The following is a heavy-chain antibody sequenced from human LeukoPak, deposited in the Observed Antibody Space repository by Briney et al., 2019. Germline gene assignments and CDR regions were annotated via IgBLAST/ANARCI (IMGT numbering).Heavy chain of an antibody. D-gene: IGHD3-16*02. CDR1: GGSISSYY. V-gene: IGHV4-59*01. J-gene: IGHJ4*02. CDR3: ARYVWGSYPTFEDY. CDR2: IYYSGST. Sequence: SETLSLTCTVSGGSISSYYWSWIRQPPGKGLEWIAYIYYSGSTNYNPSLKSRVTVSVDTSKNQFSLKLSSVTAADTAVYYCARYVWGSYPTFEDYWGQGTLVTVSS.